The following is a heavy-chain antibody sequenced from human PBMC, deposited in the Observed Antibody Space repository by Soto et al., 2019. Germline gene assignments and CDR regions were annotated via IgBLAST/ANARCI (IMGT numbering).Heavy chain of an antibody. CDR1: GFTFDDYA. CDR2: ISWNSGSI. D-gene: IGHD3-10*01. CDR3: AKDPTSDYYGPNWFDP. Sequence: EVQLVESGGGLVQPGRSLRLSCAASGFTFDDYAMHWVRQAPGKGLEWVSGISWNSGSIGYADSVKGRFTISRDNAKNSLYLQMYSLRAEDTALYYCAKDPTSDYYGPNWFDPWGQGTLVTVSS. J-gene: IGHJ5*02. V-gene: IGHV3-9*01.